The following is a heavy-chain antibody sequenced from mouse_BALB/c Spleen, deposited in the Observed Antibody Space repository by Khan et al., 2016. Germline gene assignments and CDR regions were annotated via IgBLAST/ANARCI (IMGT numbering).Heavy chain of an antibody. CDR1: GYAFSIHW. D-gene: IGHD2-10*02. V-gene: IGHV1-80*01. CDR2: IYPGDGDT. J-gene: IGHJ2*01. Sequence: QVQLQQPGAELVRPGSSVKISCKAFGYAFSIHWMNWVKQRPGQGLEWIGQIYPGDGDTDYNGKFKDKATLTADKSSSTAYMQLSSLTSEDSAVYFYAKSGYGCDYWGQGTTLTVSS. CDR3: AKSGYGCDY.